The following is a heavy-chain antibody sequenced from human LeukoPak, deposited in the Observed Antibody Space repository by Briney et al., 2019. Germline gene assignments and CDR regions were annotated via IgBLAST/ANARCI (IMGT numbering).Heavy chain of an antibody. Sequence: GESLKISCKGSGYSFTSYWIGWVRQMPGKGQEWMGIIYPGDSDTRYSPSFQGRVTISADKSISTAYLQWSSLKASDTAMYYCARHSLVDTAMVEFDYWGQGTLVTVSS. CDR2: IYPGDSDT. CDR1: GYSFTSYW. J-gene: IGHJ4*02. D-gene: IGHD5-18*01. CDR3: ARHSLVDTAMVEFDY. V-gene: IGHV5-51*01.